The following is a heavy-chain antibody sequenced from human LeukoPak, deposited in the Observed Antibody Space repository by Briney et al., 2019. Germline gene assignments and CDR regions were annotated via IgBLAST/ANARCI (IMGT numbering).Heavy chain of an antibody. CDR1: KFTFSTYL. D-gene: IGHD6-19*01. Sequence: GGSLRLSCAASKFTFSTYLMSWVRQAPGKGLEWVASIKQDGTEKYYVDSVKGRFTISRDNAKNSLYLQMNSLRAEDTAVYYCASPRSGWSRFDYWGQGTLVTVSS. J-gene: IGHJ4*02. CDR3: ASPRSGWSRFDY. V-gene: IGHV3-7*01. CDR2: IKQDGTEK.